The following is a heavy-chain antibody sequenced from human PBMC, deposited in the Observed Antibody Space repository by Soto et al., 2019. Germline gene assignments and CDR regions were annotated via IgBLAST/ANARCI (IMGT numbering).Heavy chain of an antibody. CDR2: IIPIFGTA. CDR1: GGTFSSYA. J-gene: IGHJ6*02. CDR3: ARVGAATYYYYYSMDV. D-gene: IGHD6-13*01. Sequence: QVQLVQSGAEVKKPGSSVKVSCKASGGTFSSYAISWVRQAPGQGLEWMGGIIPIFGTANYAQKFQGRVTITADESTSTDYMELSSLRSEDTAVYYCARVGAATYYYYYSMDVWGQGTTVTVSS. V-gene: IGHV1-69*01.